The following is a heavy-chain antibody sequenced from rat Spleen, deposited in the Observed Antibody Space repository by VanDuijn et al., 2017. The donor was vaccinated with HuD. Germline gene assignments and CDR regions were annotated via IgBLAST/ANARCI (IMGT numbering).Heavy chain of an antibody. V-gene: IGHV5-58*01. D-gene: IGHD4-3*01. CDR2: INTDGGST. CDR3: AVSGYGVMDA. Sequence: EVQLVESGGGLVQPGRSLKLSCAASGFSFSDYYMAWVRQAPGKGLEWVSSINTDGGSTYYSDSVKGRFTVSRDNAENTVYLRMCSLRSEDTATYYCAVSGYGVMDAWGQGASVTVSS. J-gene: IGHJ4*01. CDR1: GFSFSDYY.